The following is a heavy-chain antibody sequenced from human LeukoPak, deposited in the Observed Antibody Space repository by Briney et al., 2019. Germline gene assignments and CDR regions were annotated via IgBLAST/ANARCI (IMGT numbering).Heavy chain of an antibody. CDR2: ISGSGGST. CDR3: AKSPPYGDYDPGAFDS. V-gene: IGHV3-23*01. Sequence: GGSLRLSCAASGFTFSSYAMSWVRQAPGKGLEWVSAISGSGGSTYYADSVKGRFTISRDNSKNTLYLQMNSLRAEDTAVYYCAKSPPYGDYDPGAFDSWGQGTMVTVSS. J-gene: IGHJ3*02. D-gene: IGHD4-17*01. CDR1: GFTFSSYA.